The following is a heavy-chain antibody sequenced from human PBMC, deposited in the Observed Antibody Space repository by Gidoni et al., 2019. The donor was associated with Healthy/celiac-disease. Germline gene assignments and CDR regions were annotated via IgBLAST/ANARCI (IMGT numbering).Heavy chain of an antibody. CDR2: IYYSGST. J-gene: IGHJ5*02. D-gene: IGHD3-9*01. V-gene: IGHV4-31*03. CDR1: GGSLSSGRYY. CDR3: ARDVLRYFDWSLGFDP. Sequence: QVQLQESGPGLVKPSQTLSLTCTVSGGSLSSGRYYWSWIRQHPGKGLEWIGYIYYSGSTYYNQSLKSRVTIAVDTSKNQFSLKLSSVTAADTAVDYCARDVLRYFDWSLGFDPWGQGTLVTVSS.